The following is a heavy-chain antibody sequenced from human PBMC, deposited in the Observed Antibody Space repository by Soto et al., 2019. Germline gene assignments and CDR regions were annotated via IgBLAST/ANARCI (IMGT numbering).Heavy chain of an antibody. Sequence: QVQLVQSGAEVKKPGASVELSCKASGYTFTTYYIHWARQAPGQGLEWMGIINPRGGSTNYAQKFQRRVTMTSDTSTSTVYMELNSLRSEDTAVYYCARGNVLRYSGIDYDMDVWGQGNTVTVSS. J-gene: IGHJ6*02. D-gene: IGHD3-9*01. V-gene: IGHV1-46*01. CDR2: INPRGGST. CDR1: GYTFTTYY. CDR3: ARGNVLRYSGIDYDMDV.